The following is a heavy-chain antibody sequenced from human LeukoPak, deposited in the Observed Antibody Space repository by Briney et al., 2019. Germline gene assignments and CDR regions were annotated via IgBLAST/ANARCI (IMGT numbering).Heavy chain of an antibody. CDR1: GGSVSGYY. Sequence: SETLSLTCAVYGGSVSGYYRRWIRQPPGKGLEWIGEINHIGRTNSNPSLKSRVTRSVDTSKNQCSLKLSSVTAADTAVYYWARVLSAFDIWGQGTMGTVSS. D-gene: IGHD2/OR15-2a*01. CDR3: ARVLSAFDI. J-gene: IGHJ3*02. V-gene: IGHV4-34*01. CDR2: INHIGRT.